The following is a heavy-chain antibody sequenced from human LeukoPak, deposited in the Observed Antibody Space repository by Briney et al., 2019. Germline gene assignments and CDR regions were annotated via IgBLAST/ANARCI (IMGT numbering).Heavy chain of an antibody. CDR3: AREGEQQLAFDP. D-gene: IGHD6-13*01. V-gene: IGHV5-10-1*01. CDR2: IDPSDSYT. Sequence: GESLKISCKGSGYSFTSYWISWVRQMPGKGLEWMGRIDPSDSYTNYSPSFQGHVTISADKSISTAYLQWSSLKASDTAMYHCAREGEQQLAFDPWGQGTLVTVSS. CDR1: GYSFTSYW. J-gene: IGHJ5*02.